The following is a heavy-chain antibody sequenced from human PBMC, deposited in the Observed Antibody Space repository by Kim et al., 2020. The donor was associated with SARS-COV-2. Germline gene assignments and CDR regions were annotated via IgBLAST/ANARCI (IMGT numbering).Heavy chain of an antibody. CDR2: T. D-gene: IGHD2-15*01. J-gene: IGHJ4*02. V-gene: IGHV4-30-2*04. CDR3: ARVDGNSFFDY. Sequence: TYNNPSLKSRVTVSLDPSKSQFSLDLNSVATAETAVYYCARVDGNSFFDYWGQGTLVTVSS.